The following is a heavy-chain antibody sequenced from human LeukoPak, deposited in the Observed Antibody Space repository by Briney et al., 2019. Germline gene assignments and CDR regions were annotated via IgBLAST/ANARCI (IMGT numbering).Heavy chain of an antibody. D-gene: IGHD3-10*01. Sequence: SETLSLTCTVSGGSISSSSYYWGWIRQPPGKGLEWIVSIYYSGSTYYNPSLKSRVTISVDTSKNQFSLKLSSVTAADTAVYYCARGRGPRWGGSGSYYVFEYWGQGTLVTVSS. CDR1: GGSISSSSYY. CDR3: ARGRGPRWGGSGSYYVFEY. CDR2: IYYSGST. V-gene: IGHV4-39*07. J-gene: IGHJ4*02.